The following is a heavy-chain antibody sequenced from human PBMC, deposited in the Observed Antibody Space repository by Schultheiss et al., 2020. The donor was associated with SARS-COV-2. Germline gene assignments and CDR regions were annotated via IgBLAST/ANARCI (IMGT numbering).Heavy chain of an antibody. CDR1: GGSISSSNW. J-gene: IGHJ6*02. CDR3: ARGREDYGDSIVMDV. CDR2: IYYSGST. D-gene: IGHD4-17*01. V-gene: IGHV4-31*03. Sequence: SETLSLTCTVSGGSISSSNWWSWVRQHPGKGLEWIGYIYYSGSTYYNPSLKSRVTISVDTSKNQFSLKLSSVTAADTAVYYCARGREDYGDSIVMDVWGQGTTVTVSS.